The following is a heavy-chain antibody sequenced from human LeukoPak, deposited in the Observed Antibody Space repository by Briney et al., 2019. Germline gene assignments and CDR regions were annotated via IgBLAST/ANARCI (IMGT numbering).Heavy chain of an antibody. V-gene: IGHV1-18*01. Sequence: GASVKVSCKASGYTFISYAISWVRQAPGQGLEWMGWISAYNGNTNYAQKLQGRVTMTTDTSTSTAYMELRSLRSDDTAVYYCARDRGGYYDSSGYGDYWGQGTLVTVSS. CDR3: ARDRGGYYDSSGYGDY. J-gene: IGHJ4*02. CDR1: GYTFISYA. D-gene: IGHD3-22*01. CDR2: ISAYNGNT.